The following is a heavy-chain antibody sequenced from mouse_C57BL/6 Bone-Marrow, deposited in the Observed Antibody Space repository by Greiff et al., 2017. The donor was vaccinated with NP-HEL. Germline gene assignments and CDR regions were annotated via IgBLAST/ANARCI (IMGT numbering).Heavy chain of an antibody. CDR2: INPYNGGT. D-gene: IGHD2-1*01. CDR3: ARGAIYYGNYDYFDY. J-gene: IGHJ2*01. Sequence: EVQLQQSGPVLVKPGASVKMSCKASGYTFTDYYMNWVKQSHGKSLEWIGVINPYNGGTSYNQKFKGKATLTVDKSSSTAYMELNSLTSEDSAVYYGARGAIYYGNYDYFDYWGQGTTLTVSS. CDR1: GYTFTDYY. V-gene: IGHV1-19*01.